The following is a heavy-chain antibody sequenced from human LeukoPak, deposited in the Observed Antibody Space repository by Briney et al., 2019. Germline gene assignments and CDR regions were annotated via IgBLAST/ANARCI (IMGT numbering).Heavy chain of an antibody. Sequence: PSETLSLTCAVSGYSISSGYYWGWIRQPPGKGLEWIGSIYHSGSTYYNPSPKSRVTISVDTSKNQFSLKLSSVTAADTAVYYCARQHAPFDPWGQGTLVTVSS. CDR2: IYHSGST. V-gene: IGHV4-38-2*01. D-gene: IGHD6-13*01. J-gene: IGHJ5*02. CDR1: GYSISSGYY. CDR3: ARQHAPFDP.